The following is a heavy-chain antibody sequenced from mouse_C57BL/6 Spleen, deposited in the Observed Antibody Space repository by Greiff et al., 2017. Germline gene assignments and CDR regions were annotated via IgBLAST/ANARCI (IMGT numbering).Heavy chain of an antibody. CDR2: IWSDGST. Sequence: VQLQQSGPGLVAPSQSLSITCTVSGFSLTSYGVHWVRQPPGKGLEWLVVIWSDGSTTYNSALKSRLSISKDNSKSQVFLKMNSLQTDDTAMYYCASYDYDGDYYAMDYWGQGTSVTVSS. D-gene: IGHD2-4*01. CDR1: GFSLTSYG. V-gene: IGHV2-6*03. CDR3: ASYDYDGDYYAMDY. J-gene: IGHJ4*01.